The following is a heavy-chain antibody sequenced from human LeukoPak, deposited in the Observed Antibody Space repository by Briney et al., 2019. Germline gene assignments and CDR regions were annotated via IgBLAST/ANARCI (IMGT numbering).Heavy chain of an antibody. CDR2: IIPIFGTA. D-gene: IGHD4-17*01. Sequence: SVKVSCKASGGTFSSYAISWVRQAPGQGLEWMGGIIPIFGTANYAQKFQGRVTITADKSTSTAYMELSSLRSEDTAVYYCARDRDGDYVGDTWFDPWGQGTLVTVSS. V-gene: IGHV1-69*06. J-gene: IGHJ5*02. CDR1: GGTFSSYA. CDR3: ARDRDGDYVGDTWFDP.